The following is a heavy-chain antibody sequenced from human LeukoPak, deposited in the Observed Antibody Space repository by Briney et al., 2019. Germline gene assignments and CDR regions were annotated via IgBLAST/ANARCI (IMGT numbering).Heavy chain of an antibody. CDR3: ARVGTSWAFDY. CDR1: GFIFSNYG. D-gene: IGHD2-2*01. Sequence: GGSLRLSCAASGFIFSNYGMHWVRQAPGKGLEWVAVIWYDGSNKYYADSVKGRFTISRDNSKNTLYLQMNSLRAEDTAVYYCARVGTSWAFDYWGQGILVTVSS. V-gene: IGHV3-33*01. CDR2: IWYDGSNK. J-gene: IGHJ4*02.